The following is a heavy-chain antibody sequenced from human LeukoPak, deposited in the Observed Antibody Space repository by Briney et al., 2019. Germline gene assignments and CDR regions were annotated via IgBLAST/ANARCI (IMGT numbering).Heavy chain of an antibody. CDR3: AKDRSGYGSGSYSFDY. Sequence: GGSLRLSCAASGFTFSSYGMHWVRQAPGKGLEWVAVISYDGSNKYYAVSVKGRFTISRDNSKNTLYLQMNSLRVEDTAVYYCAKDRSGYGSGSYSFDYWGQGTLVTVSS. D-gene: IGHD3-10*01. CDR1: GFTFSSYG. CDR2: ISYDGSNK. V-gene: IGHV3-30*18. J-gene: IGHJ4*02.